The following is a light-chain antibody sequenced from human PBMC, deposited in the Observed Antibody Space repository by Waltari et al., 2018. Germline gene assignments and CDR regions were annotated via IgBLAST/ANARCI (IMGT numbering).Light chain of an antibody. CDR3: SSYSNTNTPYVVLL. CDR1: SSDIGGYSF. J-gene: IGLJ2*01. V-gene: IGLV2-14*03. Sequence: QSALPQPASVSGSPGQSITISCTGTSSDIGGYSFVSWYQQHPGKAPKLMIYDVSNRPSGVSDRFSVSKSGNTASLTISGLQAEDEADYYCSSYSNTNTPYVVLLFGGGTKLTVL. CDR2: DVS.